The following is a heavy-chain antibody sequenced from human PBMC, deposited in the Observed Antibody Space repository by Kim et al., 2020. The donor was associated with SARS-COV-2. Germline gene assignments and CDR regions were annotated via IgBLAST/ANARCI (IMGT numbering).Heavy chain of an antibody. V-gene: IGHV3-53*04. CDR3: ARDLVVLGMDV. D-gene: IGHD2-2*01. J-gene: IGHJ6*02. CDR2: ST. Sequence: STYYAESVKGRFTISRHNSKNTLYLQMNTLRAEDTAVYYCARDLVVLGMDVWGQGTTVTVSS.